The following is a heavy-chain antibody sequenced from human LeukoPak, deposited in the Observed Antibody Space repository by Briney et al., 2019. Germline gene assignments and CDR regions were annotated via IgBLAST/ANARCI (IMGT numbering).Heavy chain of an antibody. Sequence: ASVKVSCKASGYTFTGYYMHWVRQAPGPGLEWMGWINPNSGGTNYAQKFQGRVTMTRDTSISTAYMELSRLRSDDTAVYYCARGDGYNIRYYFDYWGQGTLVTVSS. D-gene: IGHD5-24*01. CDR2: INPNSGGT. J-gene: IGHJ4*02. CDR3: ARGDGYNIRYYFDY. V-gene: IGHV1-2*02. CDR1: GYTFTGYY.